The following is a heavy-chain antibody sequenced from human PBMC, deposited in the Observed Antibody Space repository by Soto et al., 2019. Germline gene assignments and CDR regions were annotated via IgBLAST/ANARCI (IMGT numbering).Heavy chain of an antibody. D-gene: IGHD3-22*01. CDR2: ISWDGGST. J-gene: IGHJ4*02. CDR3: AKDIGATIIVVDLWYFDY. Sequence: EVQLVESGGVVVQPGGSLRLSCAASGFTFDDYTMHWVRQAPGKGLEWVSLISWDGGSTYYADSVKGRFTISRDNSKNSLYLQMNSLRTEDTALYYCAKDIGATIIVVDLWYFDYWGQETLVTVSS. CDR1: GFTFDDYT. V-gene: IGHV3-43*01.